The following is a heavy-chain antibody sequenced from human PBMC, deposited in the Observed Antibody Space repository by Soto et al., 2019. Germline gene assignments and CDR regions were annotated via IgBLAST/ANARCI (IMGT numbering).Heavy chain of an antibody. CDR1: VCGFSIYL. D-gene: IGHD3-22*01. CDR2: IIPIFGTA. CDR3: ARSPYSSGYYYAIDY. J-gene: IGHJ4*02. Sequence: SSVKVSRKASVCGFSIYLISWRRQTPGQGLEWMGGIIPIFGTATYAQKFQGRVTMTRDTSTSTVYMDLSSLRSEDTAVYYCARSPYSSGYYYAIDYWGQGTQVTVSS. V-gene: IGHV1-69*05.